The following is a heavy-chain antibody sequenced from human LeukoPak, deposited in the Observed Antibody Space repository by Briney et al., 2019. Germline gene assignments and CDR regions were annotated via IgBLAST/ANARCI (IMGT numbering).Heavy chain of an antibody. V-gene: IGHV4-34*01. D-gene: IGHD3-10*01. Sequence: SETLSLTCGVYGGSFSDYYWSWIRQPPGKGLEWIGEINHSGSTNYNPSLKSRVTISVDTSKNQFSLKLSSVTAADMAVYYCARGRIFMVRGVIKNYFDYWGQGTLVTVPS. J-gene: IGHJ4*02. CDR2: INHSGST. CDR3: ARGRIFMVRGVIKNYFDY. CDR1: GGSFSDYY.